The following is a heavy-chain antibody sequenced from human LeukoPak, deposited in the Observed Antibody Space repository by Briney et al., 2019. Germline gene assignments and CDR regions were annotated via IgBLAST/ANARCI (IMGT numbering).Heavy chain of an antibody. V-gene: IGHV4-34*01. CDR2: INHSGST. CDR1: GGSISSYY. Sequence: SETLSLTCTVSGGSISSYYWSWIRQPPGKGLEWIGEINHSGSTNYNPSLKSRVTISVDTSKNQFSLKLSSVTAADTAVYYCARDRRYGSRFDPWGQGTLVTVSS. J-gene: IGHJ5*02. D-gene: IGHD3-10*01. CDR3: ARDRRYGSRFDP.